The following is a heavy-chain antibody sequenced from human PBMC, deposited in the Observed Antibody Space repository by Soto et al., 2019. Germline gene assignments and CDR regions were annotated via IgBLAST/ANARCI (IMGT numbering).Heavy chain of an antibody. CDR1: GFTFRNYA. V-gene: IGHV3-30-3*01. J-gene: IGHJ3*02. CDR2: ILYFGSNK. Sequence: PGGSLRLSCAASGFTFRNYAIDWVRQAPGKGLEWVAVILYFGSNKYYADSVKGRFTISRDNSKNTLYLQLNSLRAEDTAVYYCARDMYYYDSSGLTLEDSDAFDIWGQGTMVTVSS. D-gene: IGHD3-22*01. CDR3: ARDMYYYDSSGLTLEDSDAFDI.